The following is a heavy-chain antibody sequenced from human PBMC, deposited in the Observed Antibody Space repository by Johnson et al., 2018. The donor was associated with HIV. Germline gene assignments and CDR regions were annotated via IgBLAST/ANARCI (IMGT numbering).Heavy chain of an antibody. CDR1: GFTFSSYA. J-gene: IGHJ3*02. Sequence: QVQLVESGGGVVQPGRSLRLSCAASGFTFSSYAMHWVRQAPGKGLEWVAVISYDGSNKYYADSVKGRFTISRDNSKNTLYLQMNSLRAEDTAVYYCARVSGWIAVVDDAFDIWGQGTMVTVSS. D-gene: IGHD6-19*01. CDR3: ARVSGWIAVVDDAFDI. V-gene: IGHV3-30*04. CDR2: ISYDGSNK.